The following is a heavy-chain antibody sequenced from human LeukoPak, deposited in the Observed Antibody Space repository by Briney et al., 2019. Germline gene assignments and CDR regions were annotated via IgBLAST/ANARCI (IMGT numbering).Heavy chain of an antibody. CDR2: IYYSGST. Sequence: PSETLSLTCTVSGGSISSSSYYWGWIRQPPGKGLEWIGSIYYSGSTYYNPSLKSRVTISVDTSKNQFSLKLSSVTAADTAVYFCARISGAQLWSYYFDYWGQGTLVTVSS. V-gene: IGHV4-39*01. J-gene: IGHJ4*02. D-gene: IGHD5-18*01. CDR1: GGSISSSSYY. CDR3: ARISGAQLWSYYFDY.